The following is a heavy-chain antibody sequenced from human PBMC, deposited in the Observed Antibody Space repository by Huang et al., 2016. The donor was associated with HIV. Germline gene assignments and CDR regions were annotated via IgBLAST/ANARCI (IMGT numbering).Heavy chain of an antibody. Sequence: QVQLVQSGAEVRKPGSSVKVSCRASGGSCNNFGINWVRQAPGQGLEWMGGIIPRFGTRNDAQRVQGRVTITADETTGVVYMELSSLRSDDTAVYFCAKRGGAWGSPYAFDLWGPGTMVTVSS. J-gene: IGHJ3*01. CDR3: AKRGGAWGSPYAFDL. V-gene: IGHV1-69*13. CDR2: IIPRFGTR. D-gene: IGHD3-16*01. CDR1: GGSCNNFG.